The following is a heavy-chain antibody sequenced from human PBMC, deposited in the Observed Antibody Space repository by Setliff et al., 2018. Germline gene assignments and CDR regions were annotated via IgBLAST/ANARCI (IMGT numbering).Heavy chain of an antibody. CDR3: ARLVRYCTRTSCQRTPGAEY. V-gene: IGHV1-18*01. J-gene: IGHJ4*02. D-gene: IGHD2-2*01. CDR1: GYTFSDYG. CDR2: ISPHSGRA. Sequence: ASVKVSCKASGYTFSDYGVSWVRQAPGQGLEWMGWISPHSGRAFYAPQFQGRVTLTTDTSTSTAYMDVRSLTSDDTAVYYCARLVRYCTRTSCQRTPGAEYWGQGTLVTVSS.